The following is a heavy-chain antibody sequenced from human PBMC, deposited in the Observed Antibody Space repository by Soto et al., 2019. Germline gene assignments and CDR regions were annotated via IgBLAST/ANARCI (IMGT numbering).Heavy chain of an antibody. Sequence: QMQLVQSGPEVKKPGTSVKVSCKASGFTFTSSAVQWVRQARGQRLEWIGWIVVGSGNTNYEQKFKERVTITRXMXTXTAYMALSSLRSEDTAVYYCAADGRLGIDWGIYYYYGMDVWGQGTKVTVSS. CDR1: GFTFTSSA. V-gene: IGHV1-58*01. J-gene: IGHJ6*02. D-gene: IGHD7-27*01. CDR2: IVVGSGNT. CDR3: AADGRLGIDWGIYYYYGMDV.